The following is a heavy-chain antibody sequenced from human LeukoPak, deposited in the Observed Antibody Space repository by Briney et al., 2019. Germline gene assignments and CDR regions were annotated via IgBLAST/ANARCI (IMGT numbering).Heavy chain of an antibody. CDR2: FDPEDGET. CDR1: GYTLTELS. CDR3: ASSIAARDQNWGYYYYMDD. D-gene: IGHD6-6*01. J-gene: IGHJ6*03. V-gene: IGHV1-24*01. Sequence: ASVKVSCKVSGYTLTELSMHWVRQAPGKGLGWMGGFDPEDGETIYAQKFQGRVTMTEDTSTDTAYMELSSLRSEDTAVYYCASSIAARDQNWGYYYYMDDWGKGTTVTVSS.